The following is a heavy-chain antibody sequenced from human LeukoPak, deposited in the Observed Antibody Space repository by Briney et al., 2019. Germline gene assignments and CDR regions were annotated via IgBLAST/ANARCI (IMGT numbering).Heavy chain of an antibody. D-gene: IGHD2-21*01. J-gene: IGHJ6*02. CDR1: GFTFSSYS. Sequence: PGGSLRLSCAASGFTFSSYSMNWVRQAPGKGLEWVSSISSSSSYIYYVDSVKGRFTISRDNAKNSLYLQMNSLRAEDTAVYYCVRVWSKYGMDVWGQGTTVTVSS. CDR3: VRVWSKYGMDV. CDR2: ISSSSSYI. V-gene: IGHV3-21*01.